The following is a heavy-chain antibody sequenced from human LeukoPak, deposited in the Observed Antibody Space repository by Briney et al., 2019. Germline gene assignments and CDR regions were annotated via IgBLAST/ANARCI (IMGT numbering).Heavy chain of an antibody. CDR2: ISSSSSYI. CDR1: GFTFSSYS. D-gene: IGHD2-2*01. J-gene: IGHJ5*02. V-gene: IGHV3-21*01. CDR3: ARDRIVVVPAAILGWFDP. Sequence: GGSLRLSCAASGFTFSSYSMNWVRQAPGKGLEWVSSISSSSSYIYYADSVKGRFTISRDSAKNSLYLQMNSLRAEDTAVYYCARDRIVVVPAAILGWFDPWGQGTLVTVS.